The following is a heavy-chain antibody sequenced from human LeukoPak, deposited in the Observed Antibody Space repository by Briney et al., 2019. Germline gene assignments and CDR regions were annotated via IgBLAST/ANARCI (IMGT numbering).Heavy chain of an antibody. CDR3: ARENLTGTRYYFDY. D-gene: IGHD3-9*01. CDR1: GGSISSGGYS. J-gene: IGHJ4*02. CDR2: IYHSGST. V-gene: IGHV4-30-2*01. Sequence: SETLSLTCAVSGGSISSGGYSWSWIRQPPGKGLEWIGYIYHSGSTYYNPSLKSRVTISVDRSKNQFSLKLSSVTAADTAVYYCARENLTGTRYYFDYWGQGTLVTVSS.